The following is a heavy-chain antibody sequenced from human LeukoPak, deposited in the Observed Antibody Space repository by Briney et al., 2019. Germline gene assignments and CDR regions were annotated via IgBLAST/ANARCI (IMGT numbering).Heavy chain of an antibody. CDR3: AKGVSGTYFFDY. D-gene: IGHD1-26*01. CDR1: GFNFSNYV. J-gene: IGHJ4*02. V-gene: IGHV3-30*18. Sequence: PGGSLRLSCAASGFNFSNYVMGWVRQAPGKGLEWVAVISYDGSNQYYADSVKGRFTISRDNSKKTLYLQMNSLRAEDTAVYYCAKGVSGTYFFDYWGQGTLVTVSS. CDR2: ISYDGSNQ.